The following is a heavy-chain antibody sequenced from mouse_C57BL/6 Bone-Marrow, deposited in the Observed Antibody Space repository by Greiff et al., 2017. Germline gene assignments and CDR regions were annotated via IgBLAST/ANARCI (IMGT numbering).Heavy chain of an antibody. J-gene: IGHJ2*01. V-gene: IGHV1-76*01. CDR1: GYTFTDYY. D-gene: IGHD3-3*01. Sequence: LVESGAELVRPGASVKLSCKASGYTFTDYYINWVKQRPGQGLEWIARIYPGSGNTYYNEKFKGKATLTAEKSSSTAYMQLSSLTSEDSAVYFCARGRAGISYYFDYWGQGTTLTVSS. CDR2: IYPGSGNT. CDR3: ARGRAGISYYFDY.